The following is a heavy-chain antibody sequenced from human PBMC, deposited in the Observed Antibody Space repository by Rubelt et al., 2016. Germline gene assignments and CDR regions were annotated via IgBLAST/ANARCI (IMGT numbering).Heavy chain of an antibody. D-gene: IGHD3-22*01. J-gene: IGHJ4*02. CDR1: GGSVSSGSYY. CDR3: ARSGYSGLDY. V-gene: IGHV4-61*01. Sequence: QVQLQESGPGLVKPSETLSLTCTVSGGSVSSGSYYWSWIRQPPGKGLEWIGYIYYSGSTNYNPSLKSRVTISVDTSKNPFSLKLSSVTAADTAVYYCARSGYSGLDYWGQGTLVTVSS. CDR2: IYYSGST.